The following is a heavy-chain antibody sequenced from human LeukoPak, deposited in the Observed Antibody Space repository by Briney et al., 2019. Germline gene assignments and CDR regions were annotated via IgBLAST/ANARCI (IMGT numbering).Heavy chain of an antibody. Sequence: GGSLRLSCAASGFTFSNYWMTWVRQAPGKGLEWVANIKQDGSEKYYVDSVKGRFTISRDSAENLLYLEMNSLRAEDTAVYYCAREGGNGWYSGWFDPWGQGILVTVSS. CDR2: IKQDGSEK. D-gene: IGHD6-19*01. CDR1: GFTFSNYW. CDR3: AREGGNGWYSGWFDP. J-gene: IGHJ5*02. V-gene: IGHV3-7*01.